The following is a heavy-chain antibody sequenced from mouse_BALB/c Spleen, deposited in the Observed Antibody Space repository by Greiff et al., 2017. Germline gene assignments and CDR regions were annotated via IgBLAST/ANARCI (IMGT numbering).Heavy chain of an antibody. CDR2: INPYNDGT. CDR3: ARDPDYDGYAMDY. CDR1: GYTFTSYV. J-gene: IGHJ4*01. D-gene: IGHD2-4*01. V-gene: IGHV1-14*01. Sequence: VQLKQSGPELVKPGASVKMSCKASGYTFTSYVMHWVKQKPGQGLEWIGYINPYNDGTKYNEKFKGKATLTSDKSSSTAYMELSSLTSEDSAVYYCARDPDYDGYAMDYWGQGTSVTVSS.